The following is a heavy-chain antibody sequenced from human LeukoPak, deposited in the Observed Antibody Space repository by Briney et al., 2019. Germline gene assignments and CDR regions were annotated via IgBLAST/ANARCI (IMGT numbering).Heavy chain of an antibody. CDR3: ATGDSSGYYFG. V-gene: IGHV1-24*01. J-gene: IGHJ4*02. D-gene: IGHD3-22*01. CDR2: FDPEGGGT. Sequence: ASVKVSCKVSGYTLTELSMHWVRQAPGKGLEWMGGFDPEGGGTIYAQKFQGRVTMTEDTSTDTAYMELSSLRSEDTAVYYCATGDSSGYYFGWGQGTLVTVSS. CDR1: GYTLTELS.